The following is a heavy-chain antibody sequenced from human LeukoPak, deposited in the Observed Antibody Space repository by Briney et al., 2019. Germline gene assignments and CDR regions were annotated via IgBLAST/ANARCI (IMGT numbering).Heavy chain of an antibody. CDR3: ARIGYSSSSTDY. V-gene: IGHV3-7*01. Sequence: GGSLRLSCAASGFTFSNYWMSWVRQAQGKGLEWVANIKEDGGVKYYVDFVKGRFTISRDNAKNSVYLQMNSLGAEDTAVYYCARIGYSSSSTDYWGQGTLVIVSS. D-gene: IGHD6-6*01. CDR1: GFTFSNYW. CDR2: IKEDGGVK. J-gene: IGHJ4*02.